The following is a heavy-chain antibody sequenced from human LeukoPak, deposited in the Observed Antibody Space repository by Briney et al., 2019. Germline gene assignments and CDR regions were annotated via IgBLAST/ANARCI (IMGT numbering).Heavy chain of an antibody. V-gene: IGHV2-5*02. CDR3: AHRGGGEFGESLFDY. CDR2: IYWDDDK. D-gene: IGHD3-10*01. J-gene: IGHJ4*02. CDR1: GFSLSSSGVG. Sequence: SGPTLVNPTQTLTLTCTFSGFSLSSSGVGVGWIRQPPGKALEWLALIYWDDDKRYSPSLKSRLTITKDTSKNQVVLTMTNMDPVDTATYYCAHRGGGEFGESLFDYWGQGTLVTVSS.